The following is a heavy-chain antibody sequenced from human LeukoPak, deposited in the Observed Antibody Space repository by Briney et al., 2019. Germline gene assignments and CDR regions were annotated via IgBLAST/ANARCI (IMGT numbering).Heavy chain of an antibody. J-gene: IGHJ4*02. Sequence: ASVKVSCKASGNTLTGYCMHWVRQAPGQGLEWMGWINPNSGGTNYAQKFQGRVTMTRDTSISTAYMELSRLRSDDTAVYYCARMAILRYFDWLLWWGQGTLVTVSS. D-gene: IGHD3-9*01. CDR2: INPNSGGT. V-gene: IGHV1-2*02. CDR3: ARMAILRYFDWLLW. CDR1: GNTLTGYC.